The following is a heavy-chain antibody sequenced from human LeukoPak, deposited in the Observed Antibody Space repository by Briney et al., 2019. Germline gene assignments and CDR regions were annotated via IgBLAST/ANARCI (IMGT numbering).Heavy chain of an antibody. CDR2: INPNSGGT. CDR3: ARSVLRYFDWLSHFDY. V-gene: IGHV1-2*02. CDR1: GYTFSGHY. J-gene: IGHJ4*02. Sequence: ASVKVSCKASGYTFSGHYMHWVRQAPGQGLEWMGWINPNSGGTNYAQKFQGRVTMTRDTSISTAYMELSRLRSDDTAVYYCARSVLRYFDWLSHFDYWGQGTLVTVSS. D-gene: IGHD3-9*01.